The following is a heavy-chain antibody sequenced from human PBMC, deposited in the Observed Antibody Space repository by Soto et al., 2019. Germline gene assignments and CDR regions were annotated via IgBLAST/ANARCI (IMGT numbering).Heavy chain of an antibody. CDR3: ARGLWGGRGNESPLHRNAIPGYSSGWGYYYYMDV. CDR1: GFTFDDYG. CDR2: INYSGSS. V-gene: IGHV4-34*01. Sequence: GSLRLSCAASGFTFDDYGTSWVRQDPGKGLEWVCYINYSGSSKYNPSLKSRVTISVDTSKNQFSLKLSSVTAADTAVYYCARGLWGGRGNESPLHRNAIPGYSSGWGYYYYMDVWGKGTTVTVSS. J-gene: IGHJ6*03. D-gene: IGHD6-19*01.